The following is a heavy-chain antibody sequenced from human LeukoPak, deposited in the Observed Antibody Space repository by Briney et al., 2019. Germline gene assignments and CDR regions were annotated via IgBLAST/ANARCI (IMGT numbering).Heavy chain of an antibody. CDR2: IYYSGST. CDR1: GGSISSSSYY. CDR3: ARAGCSGGSCYSRYFDL. J-gene: IGHJ2*01. Sequence: SETLSLACTVSGGSISSSSYYWGWIRQPPGKGLEWIGSIYYSGSTYYNPSLKSRVTISVDRSKNQFSLKLSSVTAADTAVYYCARAGCSGGSCYSRYFDLWGRGTLVTVSS. D-gene: IGHD2-15*01. V-gene: IGHV4-39*07.